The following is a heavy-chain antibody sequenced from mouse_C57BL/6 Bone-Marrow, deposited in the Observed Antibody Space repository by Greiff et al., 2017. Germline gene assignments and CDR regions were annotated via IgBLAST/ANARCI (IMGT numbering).Heavy chain of an antibody. V-gene: IGHV3-6*01. Sequence: ESGPGLVKPSPSLSLTCSVTGYSITSGYYWNWIRQFPGNKLEWMGYISYDGSNNYNPSLKNRISITRDTSKNQFFLKLNSVTTEDTATYYCTRGYSGDFDYWGQGTTLTVSS. CDR3: TRGYSGDFDY. J-gene: IGHJ2*01. CDR2: ISYDGSN. CDR1: GYSITSGYY. D-gene: IGHD2-12*01.